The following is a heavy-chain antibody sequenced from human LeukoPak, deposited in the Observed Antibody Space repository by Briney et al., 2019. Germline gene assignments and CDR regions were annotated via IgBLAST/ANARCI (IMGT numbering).Heavy chain of an antibody. V-gene: IGHV3-21*01. CDR3: ATEGAYTTSSPPAY. CDR1: GFTFRSYN. D-gene: IGHD3-16*01. J-gene: IGHJ4*02. CDR2: ISSSSTYI. Sequence: GGSLRLSCEASGFTFRSYNMNWVRQAPGKGLEWVSSISSSSTYIYYADSVKGRFTISRDNAKNSLYLQMNSLRAEDTAVYYCATEGAYTTSSPPAYWGQGTRVTVSS.